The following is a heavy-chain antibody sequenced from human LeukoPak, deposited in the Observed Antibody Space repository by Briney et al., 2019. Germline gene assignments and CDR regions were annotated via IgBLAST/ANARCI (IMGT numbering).Heavy chain of an antibody. J-gene: IGHJ5*02. CDR1: GGSTSSYY. CDR3: ARVTPPFGEPSTNWFDP. Sequence: SETLSLTCTVSGGSTSSYYWSWIRQPPGKGLEWIGYIYYSGSTNYNPSLESRVTISVDTSKNQFSLKLSSVTAADTAVYYCARVTPPFGEPSTNWFDPWGQGTLVTVSS. D-gene: IGHD3-10*01. V-gene: IGHV4-59*01. CDR2: IYYSGST.